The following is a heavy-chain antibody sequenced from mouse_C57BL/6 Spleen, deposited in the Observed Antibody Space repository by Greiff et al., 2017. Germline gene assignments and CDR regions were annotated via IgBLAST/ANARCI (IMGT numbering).Heavy chain of an antibody. CDR1: GYTFTSYW. J-gene: IGHJ4*01. CDR2: IDPSDSYT. D-gene: IGHD2-13*01. V-gene: IGHV1-59*01. CDR3: ARSDYEGAMDY. Sequence: QVQLKQPGAELVRPGTSVKLSCKASGYTFTSYWMHWVKQRPGQGLEWIGVIDPSDSYTNYNQKFKGKATLTVDTSSSKAYMQLSSLTSEDSAVYYCARSDYEGAMDYWGQGTSVTVAS.